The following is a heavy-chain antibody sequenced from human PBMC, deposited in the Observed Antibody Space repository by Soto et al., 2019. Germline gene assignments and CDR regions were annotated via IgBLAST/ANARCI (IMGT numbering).Heavy chain of an antibody. D-gene: IGHD3-3*01. J-gene: IGHJ4*02. V-gene: IGHV3-23*01. CDR1: GFTFSSYA. CDR2: FNGRGDNT. CDR3: AKEGRSGYYYGVADY. Sequence: EVQLLESGGGLVQPGGSLRLSCAASGFTFSSYAMSWVRQAPGKGPEWVSTFNGRGDNTYYADSVKGQFTISRDNSKDTLYLQMNSLRAEDTAVYYCAKEGRSGYYYGVADYWGQGTLVTVSS.